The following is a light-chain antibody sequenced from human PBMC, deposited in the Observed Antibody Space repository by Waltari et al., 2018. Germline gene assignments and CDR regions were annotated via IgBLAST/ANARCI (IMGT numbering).Light chain of an antibody. V-gene: IGLV2-11*01. CDR1: SSIY. CDR3: CSYGGRYV. CDR2: ELT. Sequence: QSDLTQPRSVSGSPGQSVTIPCTGTSSIYVSWYQQPPGKAPQLMIFELTRRPSGVPDRFSGSKSGNTASLTISGLQAEDEADYYCCSYGGRYVFGTATKVTVL. J-gene: IGLJ1*01.